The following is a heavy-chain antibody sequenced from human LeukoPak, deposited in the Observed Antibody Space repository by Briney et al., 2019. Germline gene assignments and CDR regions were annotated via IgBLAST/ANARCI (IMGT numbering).Heavy chain of an antibody. V-gene: IGHV1-18*01. J-gene: IGHJ4*02. Sequence: RASVKVSCKASGYTFTSYGISWVRQAPGQGLEWMGWISAYNGNTNYAQKLQGRVTMTTDTSTSTAYMELRSLRSDDTAVYYCAREAYYYESSGYYYFDYWGQGTLVTVSS. D-gene: IGHD3-22*01. CDR1: GYTFTSYG. CDR3: AREAYYYESSGYYYFDY. CDR2: ISAYNGNT.